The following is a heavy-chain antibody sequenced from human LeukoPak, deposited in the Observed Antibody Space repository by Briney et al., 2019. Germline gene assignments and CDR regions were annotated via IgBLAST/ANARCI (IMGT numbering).Heavy chain of an antibody. D-gene: IGHD5-12*01. Sequence: PGGSLRLSCAASGFTFSSYSMNWVRQAPGKGLEWVSSISSSSSYIYYADSVKGRFTISRDNSKNSLYLQMNSLRTEDTALYYCAKDMGTTTSSGFDYWGQGTLVTVSS. CDR3: AKDMGTTTSSGFDY. V-gene: IGHV3-21*04. J-gene: IGHJ4*02. CDR1: GFTFSSYS. CDR2: ISSSSSYI.